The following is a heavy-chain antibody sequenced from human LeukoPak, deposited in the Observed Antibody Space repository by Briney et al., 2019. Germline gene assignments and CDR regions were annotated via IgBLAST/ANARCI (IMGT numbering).Heavy chain of an antibody. J-gene: IGHJ4*02. Sequence: GGSLRLSCAASGFTFSSYWMSWVRQAPGKGLEWVANIKQDGSEKYYVDSVKGRFTISRDNAKNSLYLQMNSLRAEDTAVYYCARVSSDWNYNFDYWGQGTLVTVSS. D-gene: IGHD1-7*01. CDR1: GFTFSSYW. CDR2: IKQDGSEK. CDR3: ARVSSDWNYNFDY. V-gene: IGHV3-7*01.